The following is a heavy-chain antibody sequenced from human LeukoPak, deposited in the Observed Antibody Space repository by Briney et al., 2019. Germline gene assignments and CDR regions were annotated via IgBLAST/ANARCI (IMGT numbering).Heavy chain of an antibody. CDR3: TRDQARLLAY. Sequence: GGSLRLSCTASGFTFGDYAMSWVRQAPGKGLEWVGFIRSKAYGGTTEYAASVKGRFTISRDDSKSIAYLQMNSLKTEDTAVYYCTRDQARLLAYWGQGTLVTVSS. D-gene: IGHD3-22*01. V-gene: IGHV3-49*04. J-gene: IGHJ4*02. CDR2: IRSKAYGGTT. CDR1: GFTFGDYA.